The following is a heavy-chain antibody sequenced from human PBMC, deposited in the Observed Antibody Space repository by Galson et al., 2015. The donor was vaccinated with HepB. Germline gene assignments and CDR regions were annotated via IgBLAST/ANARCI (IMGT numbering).Heavy chain of an antibody. CDR1: GFTVSSNY. J-gene: IGHJ6*02. V-gene: IGHV3-53*01. CDR3: ARDSGTTGTIPRTYYYYGMDV. Sequence: LRLSCAASGFTVSSNYMSWVRQAPGKGLEWVSVIYSGGSIYYADSVKGRFTISRDNSKNTLYLQMNSLRAEDTAVYYCARDSGTTGTIPRTYYYYGMDVWGQGTTVTVSS. CDR2: IYSGGSI. D-gene: IGHD1-1*01.